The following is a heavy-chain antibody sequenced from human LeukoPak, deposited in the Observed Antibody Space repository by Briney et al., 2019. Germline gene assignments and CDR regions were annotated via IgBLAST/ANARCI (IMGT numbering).Heavy chain of an antibody. CDR3: ARVRPNFTYSSGWYGWFDP. CDR1: GGSFSGYY. D-gene: IGHD6-19*01. Sequence: PSETLSLTCAVYGGSFSGYYWSWIRQPPGKGLEWTGEINHSGSTNYNPSLKSRVTISVDTSKNQFSLKLSSVTAADTAVYYCARVRPNFTYSSGWYGWFDPWGQGTLVTVSS. V-gene: IGHV4-34*01. CDR2: INHSGST. J-gene: IGHJ5*02.